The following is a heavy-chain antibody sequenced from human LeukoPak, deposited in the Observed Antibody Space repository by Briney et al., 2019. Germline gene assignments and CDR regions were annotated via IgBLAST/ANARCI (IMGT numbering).Heavy chain of an antibody. CDR3: ARDSRGGDY. J-gene: IGHJ4*02. V-gene: IGHV3-30*02. D-gene: IGHD2-15*01. CDR1: GFTFRSHG. CDR2: IRYDGSNK. Sequence: GALRLPCSAAGFTFRSHGLHWGRQAPGKGLDWVAFIRYDGSNKYYADSVKGRFTISRDNSKNTLYLQMNSLRAEDTAVYYCARDSRGGDYWGQGTLVTVSS.